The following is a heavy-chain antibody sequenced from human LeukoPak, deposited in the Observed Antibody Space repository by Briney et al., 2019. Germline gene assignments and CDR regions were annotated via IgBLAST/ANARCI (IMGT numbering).Heavy chain of an antibody. CDR3: ARDPPPLLWFGELSPYYYGMDV. J-gene: IGHJ6*04. Sequence: GAAVKVSCKASCYTFTSYGIRLVRQAPGQGLEWMGWISAYNGYTNYAQKLQGRVTMTTDTSTSAAYMELASLRSDDTAVYYCARDPPPLLWFGELSPYYYGMDVWGKGTTVTVSS. V-gene: IGHV1-18*04. D-gene: IGHD3-10*01. CDR1: CYTFTSYG. CDR2: ISAYNGYT.